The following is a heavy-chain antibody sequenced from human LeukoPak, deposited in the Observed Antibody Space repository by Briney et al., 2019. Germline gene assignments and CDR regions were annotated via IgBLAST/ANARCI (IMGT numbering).Heavy chain of an antibody. Sequence: PGGCLRLSCAASAFNFASHSLSWVRQTAWKGLEWVSAISGGGDITYYADSVKGRFTISRDNSKDTLFLQMHSLRPGDTAVYYCVREDTPATANYWGQGTLVTISS. J-gene: IGHJ4*02. V-gene: IGHV3-23*01. D-gene: IGHD2-21*02. CDR1: AFNFASHS. CDR2: ISGGGDIT. CDR3: VREDTPATANY.